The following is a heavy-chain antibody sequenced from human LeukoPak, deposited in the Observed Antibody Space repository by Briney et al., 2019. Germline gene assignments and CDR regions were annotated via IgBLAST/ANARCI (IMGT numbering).Heavy chain of an antibody. CDR1: GYSFTSYW. CDR2: IDPSDSYT. J-gene: IGHJ6*04. V-gene: IGHV5-10-1*01. Sequence: PGESLKISCKGSGYSFTSYWISWVRQMPGKGLEWMGRIDPSDSYTNYSPSFQGHVTISADKSISTAYLQRSSLKASDTAMYYCARRDRSSSWYPNYYYYGMDVWGKGTTVTVSS. D-gene: IGHD6-13*01. CDR3: ARRDRSSSWYPNYYYYGMDV.